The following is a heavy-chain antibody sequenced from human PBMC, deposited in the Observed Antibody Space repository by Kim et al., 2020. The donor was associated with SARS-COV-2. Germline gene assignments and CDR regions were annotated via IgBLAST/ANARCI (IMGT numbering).Heavy chain of an antibody. CDR2: IYYSGST. Sequence: SETLSLTCTVSGGSISSYYWSWIRQPPGKGLEWIGYIYYSGSTNYNPSLKSRVTISVDTSKNQFSLKLSSVTAADTAVYYCARDGYCSGGSCLRRSTYYYGMDVWGQGTTVTVSS. CDR1: GGSISSYY. D-gene: IGHD2-15*01. J-gene: IGHJ6*02. CDR3: ARDGYCSGGSCLRRSTYYYGMDV. V-gene: IGHV4-59*13.